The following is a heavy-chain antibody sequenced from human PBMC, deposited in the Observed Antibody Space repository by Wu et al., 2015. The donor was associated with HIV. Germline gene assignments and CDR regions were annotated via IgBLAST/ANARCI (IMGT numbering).Heavy chain of an antibody. CDR1: GYTFTGYY. CDR2: INPNSGGT. CDR3: ATGRSDIVLMVYAPFDY. Sequence: QVQLVQSGAEVKKPGASVKVSCKASGYTFTGYYMHWVRQAPGQGLEWMGWINPNSGGTNYAQKFQGRVTMTRDTSISTAYMELSRLRSDDTAVYYCATGRSDIVLMVYAPFDYWGQGTLVTVSS. D-gene: IGHD2-8*01. J-gene: IGHJ4*02. V-gene: IGHV1-2*02.